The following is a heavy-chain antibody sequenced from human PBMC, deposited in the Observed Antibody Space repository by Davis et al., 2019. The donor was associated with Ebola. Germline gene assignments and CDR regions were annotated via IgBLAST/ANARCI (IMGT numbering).Heavy chain of an antibody. V-gene: IGHV5-51*01. CDR2: IYPADSGT. CDR3: ARQAPYGDFYDY. Sequence: CESPNIPCKGSGHRFTSYWIAWVRQMPGKGLEWMATIYPADSGTRYSPSFQGQVTISADKSIRTASLQWSSLKASDTAIYYCARQAPYGDFYDYWGQGTLVTVFS. D-gene: IGHD4-17*01. CDR1: GHRFTSYW. J-gene: IGHJ4*02.